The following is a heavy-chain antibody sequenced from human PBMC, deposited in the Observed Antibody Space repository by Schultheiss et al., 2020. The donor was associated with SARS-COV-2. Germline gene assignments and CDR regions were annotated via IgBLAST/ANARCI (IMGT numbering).Heavy chain of an antibody. Sequence: SETLSLTCTVSGGSVSDFQWIWIRQPAGKGLEWIGRIYTSGSTNYNPSLKSRVTISVDTSKNQFSLKLSSVTAADTAVYYCARDYDFWSGYYASTQKDYWGQGTLVTVSS. J-gene: IGHJ4*02. D-gene: IGHD3-3*01. V-gene: IGHV4-4*07. CDR3: ARDYDFWSGYYASTQKDY. CDR1: GGSVSDFQ. CDR2: IYTSGST.